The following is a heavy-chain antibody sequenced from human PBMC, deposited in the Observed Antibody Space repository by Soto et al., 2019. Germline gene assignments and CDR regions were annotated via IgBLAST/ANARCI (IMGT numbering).Heavy chain of an antibody. J-gene: IGHJ4*02. CDR1: GGTFSSYA. D-gene: IGHD2-2*01. CDR2: IIPIFGTA. V-gene: IGHV1-69*13. Sequence: ASVKVSCKASGGTFSSYAISWVRQAPGQGLEWMGGIIPIFGTANYAQKFQGRVTITADESTSTAYMELSSLRSEDTAVYYCARGGRKYQLLGSFDYWGQGTLVTVSS. CDR3: ARGGRKYQLLGSFDY.